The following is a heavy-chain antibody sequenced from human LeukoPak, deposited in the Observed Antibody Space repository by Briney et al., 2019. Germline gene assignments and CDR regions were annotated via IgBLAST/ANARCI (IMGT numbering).Heavy chain of an antibody. D-gene: IGHD3-22*01. CDR1: GFTVSTNY. Sequence: PGGSLRLSCAASGFTVSTNYMSWVRQAPGKGLEWVSSISSSSSHIYYADSVKGRFTISRDNAKNSLYLQMNSLRAEDTAVYYCARDYYDSGVYWGQGTLVTVSS. V-gene: IGHV3-21*01. CDR3: ARDYYDSGVY. CDR2: ISSSSSHI. J-gene: IGHJ4*02.